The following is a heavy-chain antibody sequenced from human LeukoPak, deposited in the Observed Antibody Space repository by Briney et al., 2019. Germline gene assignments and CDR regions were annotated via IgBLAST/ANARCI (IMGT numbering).Heavy chain of an antibody. V-gene: IGHV3-53*01. J-gene: IGHJ4*02. CDR3: ASHSSSWYGFDY. CDR2: IYRGGST. CDR1: GFTVSSNH. Sequence: GGSLRLSCAASGFTVSSNHMSWVRQAPGKGLEWVSVIYRGGSTYYADSVKGRFTISRDNSKNTLYLQMNSLRAEDTAVYYCASHSSSWYGFDYWGQGTLVTVSS. D-gene: IGHD6-13*01.